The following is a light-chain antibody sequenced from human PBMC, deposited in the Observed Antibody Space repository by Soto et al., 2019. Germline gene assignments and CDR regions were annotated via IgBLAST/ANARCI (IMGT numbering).Light chain of an antibody. Sequence: DIHMTQSPSSLSASVGDRVTITCRARQNVNNFLNWYQHKPGKAPKLLIYTASILQFGGPSRFSGRGSGTEFTLTISSLQPEDFANYYCLQSYSNPTFGQGTKLEIK. J-gene: IGKJ2*01. V-gene: IGKV1-39*01. CDR2: TAS. CDR3: LQSYSNPT. CDR1: QNVNNF.